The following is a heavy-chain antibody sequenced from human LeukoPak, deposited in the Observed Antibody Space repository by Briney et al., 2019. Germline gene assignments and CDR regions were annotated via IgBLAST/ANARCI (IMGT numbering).Heavy chain of an antibody. V-gene: IGHV3-23*01. CDR2: VSGSGGSA. Sequence: GGSLRLSCAASGFTFSSYGMSWVRQAPGKGLEWVSTVSGSGGSAYYADSVKGRFTISRDNAKNSLYLQMNSLRAEDTAVYYCARGGWGWELLSPLEYWGQGTLVTVSS. CDR3: ARGGWGWELLSPLEY. J-gene: IGHJ4*02. D-gene: IGHD1-26*01. CDR1: GFTFSSYG.